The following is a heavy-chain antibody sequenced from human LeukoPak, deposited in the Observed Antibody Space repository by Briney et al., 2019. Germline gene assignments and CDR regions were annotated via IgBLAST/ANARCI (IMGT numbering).Heavy chain of an antibody. J-gene: IGHJ4*02. CDR1: GGSFSGYY. CDR3: ARSPGYSYGYYFDY. D-gene: IGHD5-18*01. Sequence: SETLSLTCAVYGGSFSGYYWSWIRQPPGKGLEWIGEIKHSGSTNYNPSLKSRVTISVDTSKNQFSLKLSSVTAADTAVYYCARSPGYSYGYYFDYWGQGTLVTVSS. V-gene: IGHV4-34*01. CDR2: IKHSGST.